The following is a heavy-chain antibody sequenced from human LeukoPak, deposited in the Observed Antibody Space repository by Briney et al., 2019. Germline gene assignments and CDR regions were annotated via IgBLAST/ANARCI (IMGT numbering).Heavy chain of an antibody. J-gene: IGHJ5*02. Sequence: GASVKVSCKASGYTFTGYYMHWVRQAPGQGLEWMGRINPNSGGTNYAQKFQGRVTMTRDTSISTAYMELSRLRSDDTAVYYCAREAGSSRGLSTGGGFDPWGQGTLVTVSS. CDR2: INPNSGGT. CDR1: GYTFTGYY. CDR3: AREAGSSRGLSTGGGFDP. V-gene: IGHV1-2*06. D-gene: IGHD5/OR15-5a*01.